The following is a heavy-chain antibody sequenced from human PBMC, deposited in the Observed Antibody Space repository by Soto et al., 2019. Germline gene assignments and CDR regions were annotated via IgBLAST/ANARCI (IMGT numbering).Heavy chain of an antibody. J-gene: IGHJ4*02. V-gene: IGHV1-3*01. Sequence: QVQLVQSGAEVKKPGASVKVSCKASGYTFSSYTIHWVRQAPGQRLEWMGWINAGNGDTKYSQKFQGRVTITRDTSASTAYMELSSLRSEGTAVYYCARDSSSGYYLLDYWGQGTLITVSS. CDR1: GYTFSSYT. CDR3: ARDSSSGYYLLDY. CDR2: INAGNGDT. D-gene: IGHD3-22*01.